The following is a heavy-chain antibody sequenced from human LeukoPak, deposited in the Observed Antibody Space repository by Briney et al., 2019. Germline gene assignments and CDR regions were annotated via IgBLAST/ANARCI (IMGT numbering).Heavy chain of an antibody. CDR1: GFTFSSYS. D-gene: IGHD3-22*01. CDR3: ARFPHYYDSSGYSF. V-gene: IGHV3-48*02. J-gene: IGHJ4*02. CDR2: ISSSSSTI. Sequence: GGSLRLSCAASGFTFSSYSMNWVRQAPGKGLEWVSYISSSSSTIYYADSVKGRFTISRDNAKNSLYLLMNSLRDEDTAVYYCARFPHYYDSSGYSFWGQGTLVTVSS.